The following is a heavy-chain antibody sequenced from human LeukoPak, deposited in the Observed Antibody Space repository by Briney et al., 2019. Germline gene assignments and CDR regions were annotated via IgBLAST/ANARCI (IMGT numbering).Heavy chain of an antibody. CDR1: GGSFSGYY. J-gene: IGHJ4*02. Sequence: SETLSLTCAVYGGSFSGYYWSWIRQPPGKGLEWIGEINHSGSTNYNPSLKSRVTISVDTSKNQFSLKLSSVTAADTAVYYCARGRPLGWDVVTAWRTLYDYWGQGTLVTVSS. CDR3: ARGRPLGWDVVTAWRTLYDY. D-gene: IGHD2-21*02. V-gene: IGHV4-34*01. CDR2: INHSGST.